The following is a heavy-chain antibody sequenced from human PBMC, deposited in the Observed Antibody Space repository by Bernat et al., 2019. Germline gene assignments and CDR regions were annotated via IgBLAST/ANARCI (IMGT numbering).Heavy chain of an antibody. V-gene: IGHV1-69*04. CDR3: AGRTTAVTGYLDY. D-gene: IGHD4-23*01. J-gene: IGHJ4*02. CDR1: GGTFSSYA. Sequence: QVQLVQSGAEVKKPGSSVKVSCKASGGTFSSYAINWVRQAPGQGLEWMGRVIPILDITNYAQKCQGRVTISADKSTSTAYMELSSLRSEDTDVYYCAGRTTAVTGYLDYWGQGTLVTVSS. CDR2: VIPILDIT.